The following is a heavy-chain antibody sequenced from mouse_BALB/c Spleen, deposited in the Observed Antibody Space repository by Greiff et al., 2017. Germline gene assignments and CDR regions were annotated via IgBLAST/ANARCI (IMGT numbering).Heavy chain of an antibody. D-gene: IGHD2-1*01. Sequence: EVQLQESGPELVKPGASVKISCKASGYTFTDYNMHWVKQSHGKSLEWIGYIYPYNGGTGYNQKFKSKATLTVDNSSSTAYMELRSLTSEDSAVYYCALYYGKGGWFAYWGQGTLVTVSA. CDR2: IYPYNGGT. V-gene: IGHV1S29*02. CDR3: ALYYGKGGWFAY. J-gene: IGHJ3*01. CDR1: GYTFTDYN.